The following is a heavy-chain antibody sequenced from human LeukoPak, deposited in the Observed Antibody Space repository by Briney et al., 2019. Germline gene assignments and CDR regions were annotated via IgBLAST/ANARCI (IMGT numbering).Heavy chain of an antibody. CDR1: GFTFDDYA. CDR3: TKDQLRYFDWGNIWFDP. J-gene: IGHJ5*02. V-gene: IGHV3-9*01. Sequence: PGGSLRLSCAASGFTFDDYAMHWVRQAPGKGLEWVSGISWNSGNIQYADSVRGRFTISRDNAKNSLYLEMNSLRAEDTALYYCTKDQLRYFDWGNIWFDPWGQGTLVTVSS. CDR2: ISWNSGNI. D-gene: IGHD3-9*01.